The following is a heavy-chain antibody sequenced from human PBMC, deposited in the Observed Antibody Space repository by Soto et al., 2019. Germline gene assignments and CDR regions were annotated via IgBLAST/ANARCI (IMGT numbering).Heavy chain of an antibody. D-gene: IGHD6-19*01. CDR3: ARDFSSGWSNWYFDL. Sequence: QVQLQESGPGLVKPSGTLSLTCAVSGGSISSSNWWSWVRQPPGKGLEWIGEIYHSGSTNYNPSLKSRVTISVDKSKNQFSLKLSSVTTADTAVYYCARDFSSGWSNWYFDLWGRGTLVTVSS. CDR2: IYHSGST. V-gene: IGHV4-4*02. CDR1: GGSISSSNW. J-gene: IGHJ2*01.